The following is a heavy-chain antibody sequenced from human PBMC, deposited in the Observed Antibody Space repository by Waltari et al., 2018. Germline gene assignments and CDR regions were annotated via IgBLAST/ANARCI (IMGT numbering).Heavy chain of an antibody. Sequence: EVQLVESGGGLVQPGGSLRLSCAASGFTFSSYEMNWVRQAPGKGLEWVSYISSIGSTIYYADSVKGRFTISRDNAKNSLYLQMNSLRAEDTAVYYCARNVRYYDFWSGFLRGPFDPWGQGTLVTVSS. D-gene: IGHD3-3*01. CDR1: GFTFSSYE. CDR2: ISSIGSTI. J-gene: IGHJ5*02. V-gene: IGHV3-48*03. CDR3: ARNVRYYDFWSGFLRGPFDP.